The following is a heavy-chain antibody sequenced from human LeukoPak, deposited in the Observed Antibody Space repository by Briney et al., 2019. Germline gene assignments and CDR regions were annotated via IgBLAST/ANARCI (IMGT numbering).Heavy chain of an antibody. CDR3: ARVVVDTAMVTYYFDY. D-gene: IGHD5-18*01. V-gene: IGHV3-21*01. CDR1: GFTFSSYS. CDR2: ISSSSSCI. J-gene: IGHJ4*02. Sequence: GGSLRLSCAASGFTFSSYSMDWVRQAPGKGLEWVSSISSSSSCIYYADSVKGRFTISRDNAKNSLYLQMNSLRAEDTAVYYCARVVVDTAMVTYYFDYWGQGTLVTVSS.